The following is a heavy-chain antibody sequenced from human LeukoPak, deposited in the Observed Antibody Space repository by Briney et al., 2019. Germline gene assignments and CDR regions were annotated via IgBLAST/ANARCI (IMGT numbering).Heavy chain of an antibody. V-gene: IGHV5-51*01. D-gene: IGHD2-2*01. CDR2: IYPGDSDT. J-gene: IGHJ3*02. Sequence: GESLKISCKGSGYSFTSHWIGWVRQMPGKGLECMGIIYPGDSDTRYSPSFQGQVTISADKSISTAYLQWSSLKASDTAMYYCARPYCSSTSCNDAFDIWGQGTMVTVSS. CDR3: ARPYCSSTSCNDAFDI. CDR1: GYSFTSHW.